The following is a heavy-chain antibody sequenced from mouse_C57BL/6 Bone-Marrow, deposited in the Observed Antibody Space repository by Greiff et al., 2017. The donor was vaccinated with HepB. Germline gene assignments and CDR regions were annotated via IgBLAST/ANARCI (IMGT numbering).Heavy chain of an antibody. J-gene: IGHJ2*01. CDR1: GFTFSSYA. CDR3: AREGDGGGFDY. V-gene: IGHV5-4*01. CDR2: ISDGGSYT. Sequence: EVMLVESGGGLVKPGGSLKLSCAASGFTFSSYAMSWVRQTPEKRLEWVATISDGGSYTYYPDNVKGRFTISRDNAKNNLYLQMSHLKSEDTAMYDCAREGDGGGFDYWGQGTTLTVSS.